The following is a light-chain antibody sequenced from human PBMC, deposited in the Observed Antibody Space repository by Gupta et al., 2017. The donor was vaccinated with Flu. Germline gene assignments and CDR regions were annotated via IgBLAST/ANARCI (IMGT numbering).Light chain of an antibody. Sequence: SYVLTQPPSVSGAPGQTARITCGGNKIESKSVHWYQQKAGQAPVLVVYDDSARPSGIPERFSGSNSGNTATLAISRVEAGDEADYYCQVWDSSSDPVFGGGTKLTVL. CDR3: QVWDSSSDPV. V-gene: IGLV3-21*02. CDR2: DDS. CDR1: KIESKS. J-gene: IGLJ2*01.